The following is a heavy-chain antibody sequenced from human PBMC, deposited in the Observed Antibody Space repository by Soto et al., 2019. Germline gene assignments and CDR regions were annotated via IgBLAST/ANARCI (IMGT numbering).Heavy chain of an antibody. CDR3: ARDRDYGGNWFDP. Sequence: SETLSLTCTVSGGSISSGGYYWSWIRQHPGKGLEWIGYIYYSGSTYYNPPLKSRVTISVDTSKNQFSLKLSSVTAADTAVYYCARDRDYGGNWFDPWGQGTLVTVSS. J-gene: IGHJ5*02. V-gene: IGHV4-31*03. CDR1: GGSISSGGYY. D-gene: IGHD4-17*01. CDR2: IYYSGST.